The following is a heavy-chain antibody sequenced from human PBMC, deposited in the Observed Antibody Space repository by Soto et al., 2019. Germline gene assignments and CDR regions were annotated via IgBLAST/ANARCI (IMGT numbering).Heavy chain of an antibody. CDR2: IYYSGST. CDR3: ARSYRRYCSGGSCYSYYYYYMDV. Sequence: SETLSLTCTVSGGSISGYYWSWIRQPPGKGLEWIGYIYYSGSTNYNPSLKSRVTISVDTSKNQFSLKLSSVTAADTAVYYCARSYRRYCSGGSCYSYYYYYMDVWXKGTTVTVSS. J-gene: IGHJ6*03. CDR1: GGSISGYY. D-gene: IGHD2-15*01. V-gene: IGHV4-59*01.